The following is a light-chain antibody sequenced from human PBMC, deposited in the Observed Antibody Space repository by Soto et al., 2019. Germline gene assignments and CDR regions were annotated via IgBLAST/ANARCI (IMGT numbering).Light chain of an antibody. Sequence: DIVMTQSPDSLAVSLGERATITCRSSQSVLTTDSNNKNYLAWYQQKPGQPPKLLIYWASTRESGVPDRFSGSGSGADFTLTISSLQAEDVAVYYCQQYYISPLTFGGGTQVEIK. V-gene: IGKV4-1*01. CDR1: QSVLTTDSNNKNY. CDR2: WAS. J-gene: IGKJ4*01. CDR3: QQYYISPLT.